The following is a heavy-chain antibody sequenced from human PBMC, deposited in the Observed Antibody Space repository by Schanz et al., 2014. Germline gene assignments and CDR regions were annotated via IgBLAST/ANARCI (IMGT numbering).Heavy chain of an antibody. J-gene: IGHJ3*02. CDR3: TTFNNRDALYI. CDR2: IENNANGATT. Sequence: VQLVESGGGVVQPGRSLRLSCAGSGFSFSDYGMHWVRQAPGRGLEWVGRIENNANGATTDYAAPVKGRFTVSRDDSRNTLYLQMNTLRTDDTALYYCTTFNNRDALYIWGQGTMVSVSS. CDR1: GFSFSDYG. V-gene: IGHV3-15*04. D-gene: IGHD1-20*01.